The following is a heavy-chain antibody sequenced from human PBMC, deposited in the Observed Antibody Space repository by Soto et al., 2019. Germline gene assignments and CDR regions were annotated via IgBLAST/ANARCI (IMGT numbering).Heavy chain of an antibody. V-gene: IGHV3-30*18. D-gene: IGHD2-15*01. J-gene: IGHJ6*02. CDR2: ISYDGSNK. CDR1: RFTFSSYG. CDR3: AKGLVVYVFGVQDYHYGMDV. Sequence: QVQLVESGGGVVQPGRSLRLSCAASRFTFSSYGMHWVRQAPGKGLEWVAAISYDGSNKNYADSVKGRFTISRDNSKNTLYLQMNGLRCEDTAVYHCAKGLVVYVFGVQDYHYGMDVWGQGTTVTVSS.